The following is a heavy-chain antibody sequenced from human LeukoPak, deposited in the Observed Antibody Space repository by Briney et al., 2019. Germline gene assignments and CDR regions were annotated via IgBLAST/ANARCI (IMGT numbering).Heavy chain of an antibody. V-gene: IGHV4-39*07. D-gene: IGHD4-23*01. CDR2: IYYSGST. J-gene: IGHJ5*02. CDR1: GGSISSSSYY. Sequence: SETLSLTCTVSGGSISSSSYYWGWIRQPPGKGLEWIGSIYYSGSTYYNPSLKSRVTISVDTSKNQFSLKPSSVTAADTAVYYCARGGGPSNWFDPWGQGTLVTVSS. CDR3: ARGGGPSNWFDP.